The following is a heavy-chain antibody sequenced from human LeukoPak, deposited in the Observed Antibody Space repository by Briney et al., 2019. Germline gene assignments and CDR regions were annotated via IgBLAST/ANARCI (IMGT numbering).Heavy chain of an antibody. D-gene: IGHD2-15*01. Sequence: PGGSLRLSCAASGFTFSSYAMSWVRQAPGKGLEWVSAISGSGGSTYYADSVKGRFTISRDNSKNTLYLQMNSLRAEDTAVYYCAKESPTGQDIVVVVAAIVGGGDAFDIWGQGTMVTVSS. J-gene: IGHJ3*02. CDR3: AKESPTGQDIVVVVAAIVGGGDAFDI. V-gene: IGHV3-23*01. CDR1: GFTFSSYA. CDR2: ISGSGGST.